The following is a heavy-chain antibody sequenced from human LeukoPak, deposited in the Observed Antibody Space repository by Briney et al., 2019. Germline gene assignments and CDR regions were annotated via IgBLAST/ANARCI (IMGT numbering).Heavy chain of an antibody. D-gene: IGHD3-9*01. Sequence: SETLSLTCAVYGGSFSGYYWGWIRQPPGKGLEWIGSIYYSGSTYYNPSLKSRVTISVDTSKNQFSLKLSSVTAADTAVYYCARGRGYYDILTGYFIPPYFDYWGQGTLVTVSS. J-gene: IGHJ4*02. CDR1: GGSFSGYY. V-gene: IGHV4-34*01. CDR2: IYYSGST. CDR3: ARGRGYYDILTGYFIPPYFDY.